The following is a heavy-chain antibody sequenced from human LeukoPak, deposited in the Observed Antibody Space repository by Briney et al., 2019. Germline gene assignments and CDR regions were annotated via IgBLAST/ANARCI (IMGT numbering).Heavy chain of an antibody. J-gene: IGHJ4*02. Sequence: SVKVSCKASGGTFSSYAISWVRQATGQGLEWMGKIIPILGIANYAQKFQGRVTITADKSTSTAYMELSSLRSEDTAVYYCARSGKAMVRGIIYGTLDYWGQGTQVTVSS. D-gene: IGHD3-10*01. V-gene: IGHV1-69*04. CDR2: IIPILGIA. CDR3: ARSGKAMVRGIIYGTLDY. CDR1: GGTFSSYA.